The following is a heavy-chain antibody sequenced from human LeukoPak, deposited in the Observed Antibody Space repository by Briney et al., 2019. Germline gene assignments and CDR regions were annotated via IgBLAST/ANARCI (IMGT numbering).Heavy chain of an antibody. CDR2: IKSKTDGGTT. V-gene: IGHV3-15*01. CDR1: GFTFSNVW. CDR3: TTDLLGSYYDILTGYYAFDI. D-gene: IGHD3-9*01. J-gene: IGHJ3*02. Sequence: GGSLRLPCAASGFTFSNVWMSWVRQAPGKGLEWVGRIKSKTDGGTTDYRAPVKGRFTISRDDSKNTLYLQMNSLKTEDTAVYYCTTDLLGSYYDILTGYYAFDIWGRGTMVTVSS.